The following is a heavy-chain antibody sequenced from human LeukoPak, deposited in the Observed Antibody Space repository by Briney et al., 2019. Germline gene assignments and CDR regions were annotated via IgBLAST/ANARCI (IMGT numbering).Heavy chain of an antibody. CDR1: VGSISRYY. CDR2: IYYTGST. D-gene: IGHD1-1*01. CDR3: AGHPPGNDDAFDI. Sequence: SETLSLTCTVSVGSISRYYWSCIRLPPGERLGWIGYIYYTGSTNYNPSLKRRVTMPVDTSKNQFSLKLSSVTAADTAVYYCAGHPPGNDDAFDIWGQGTMVTVSS. J-gene: IGHJ3*02. V-gene: IGHV4-59*08.